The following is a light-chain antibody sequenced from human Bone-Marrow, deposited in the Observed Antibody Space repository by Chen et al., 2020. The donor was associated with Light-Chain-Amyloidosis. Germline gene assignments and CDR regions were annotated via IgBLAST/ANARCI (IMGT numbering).Light chain of an antibody. J-gene: IGLJ2*01. CDR3: CSYAGLYTLV. V-gene: IGLV2-23*02. CDR1: SSDVGNYNL. CDR2: EVT. Sequence: QSALTQPASVSGSPGQSITISCTGTSSDVGNYNLFSWYQQHPGKAPKLIVYEVTKRPSVVSTRFSGSKSGSTASLTISGLQAEDEAHYYCCSYAGLYTLVFGGGTKLTVL.